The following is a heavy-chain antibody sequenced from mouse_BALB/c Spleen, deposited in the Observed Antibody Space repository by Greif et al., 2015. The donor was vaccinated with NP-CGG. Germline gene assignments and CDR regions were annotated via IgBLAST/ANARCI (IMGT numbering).Heavy chain of an antibody. CDR1: GYTFTSYW. Sequence: VQLQQSGAELAKPGASVKMSCKASGYTFTSYWMHWVKQRPGQGLEWIGYINPSTGYTEYNQKFKDKATLTADKSSSTAYMRLSSLASEDSAVYYGAEQYGSTAWFAYWGQGTLVTVSA. D-gene: IGHD2-10*02. J-gene: IGHJ3*01. CDR3: AEQYGSTAWFAY. V-gene: IGHV1-7*01. CDR2: INPSTGYT.